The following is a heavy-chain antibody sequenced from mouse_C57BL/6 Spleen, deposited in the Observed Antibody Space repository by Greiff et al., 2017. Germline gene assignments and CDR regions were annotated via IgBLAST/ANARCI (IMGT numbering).Heavy chain of an antibody. CDR3: ARGEILAWFAY. V-gene: IGHV1-82*01. J-gene: IGHJ3*01. CDR1: GYAFSSSW. Sequence: VQLQQSGPELVKPGASVKISCKASGYAFSSSWMNWVKQRPGKGLEWIGRIYPGDGDTNYNGKFKGKATLTADKSSSTAYRQLSSLTSEDSAVYFCARGEILAWFAYWGQGTLVTVSA. CDR2: IYPGDGDT.